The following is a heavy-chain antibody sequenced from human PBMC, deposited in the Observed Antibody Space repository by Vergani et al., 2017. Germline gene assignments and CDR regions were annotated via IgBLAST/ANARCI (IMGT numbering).Heavy chain of an antibody. V-gene: IGHV3-23*01. CDR3: ARDSRSISVSRWFDP. CDR1: GFTFSSYA. D-gene: IGHD6-19*01. Sequence: EVQLLESGGGLVQPGGSLRLSCAASGFTFSSYAMSWVRQAPGKGLEWVSAISGSGGSTYYADSVKGRFTITRDNSKNTLYLQMNNLRAEDTAMYYCARDSRSISVSRWFDPWGQGTLVTVSS. J-gene: IGHJ5*02. CDR2: ISGSGGST.